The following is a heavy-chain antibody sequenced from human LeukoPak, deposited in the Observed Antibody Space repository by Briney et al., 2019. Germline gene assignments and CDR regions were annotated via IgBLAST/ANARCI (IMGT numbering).Heavy chain of an antibody. CDR3: ARGGSGWHYFDY. J-gene: IGHJ4*02. V-gene: IGHV4-30-2*01. CDR2: IYHSGST. CDR1: GGSISSGGYY. Sequence: SETLSLTCTVSGGSISSGGYYWSWIRQPPGKGLEWIGYIYHSGSTYYNPSLKSRVTISVDRSKNQFSLKLSSVTAADTAVYYCARGGSGWHYFDYWGQGTLVTVSS. D-gene: IGHD6-19*01.